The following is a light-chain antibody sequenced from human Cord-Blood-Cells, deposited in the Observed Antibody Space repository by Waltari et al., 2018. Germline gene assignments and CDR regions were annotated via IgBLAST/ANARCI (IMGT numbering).Light chain of an antibody. CDR1: QSISSY. CDR2: AAS. J-gene: IGKJ4*01. V-gene: IGKV1-39*01. Sequence: DIQMTQSQSSLSAPVGDRVTIPCRASQSISSYLNWYQQKPGKAPKLLIYAASSLQSGVPSRFSGSGAGTDFTLTISSLQPEDFATYYCQQSYSTVTFGGGTKVEIK. CDR3: QQSYSTVT.